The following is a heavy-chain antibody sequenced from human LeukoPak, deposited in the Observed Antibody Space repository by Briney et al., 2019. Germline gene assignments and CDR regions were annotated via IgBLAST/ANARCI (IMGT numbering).Heavy chain of an antibody. CDR3: ARDLKDSREDY. Sequence: PGGSLRLSCAASGFTSSSYAMHWVRRAPGKGLEWVAVISYDGSNKYYADSVKGRFTISRDNSKNTLHLQMNSLRAEDTAVYYCARDLKDSREDYWGQGTLVTVSS. CDR1: GFTSSSYA. J-gene: IGHJ4*02. CDR2: ISYDGSNK. D-gene: IGHD3-22*01. V-gene: IGHV3-30*04.